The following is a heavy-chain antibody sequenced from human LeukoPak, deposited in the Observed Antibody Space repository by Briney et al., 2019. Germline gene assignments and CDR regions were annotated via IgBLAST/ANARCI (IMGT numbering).Heavy chain of an antibody. Sequence: PGASLRLSCAASGFIFSIYPMMCARQARGGGVECVSALSDSGGRTYYADSEKGRYTISRDNSKNTLYLQMNSLRAEDTAVYYCAKRGESDDYVWGIYLIVSYFDYWGQGTLVTVSS. CDR1: GFIFSIYP. CDR3: AKRGESDDYVWGIYLIVSYFDY. J-gene: IGHJ4*02. CDR2: LSDSGGRT. V-gene: IGHV3-23*01. D-gene: IGHD3-16*02.